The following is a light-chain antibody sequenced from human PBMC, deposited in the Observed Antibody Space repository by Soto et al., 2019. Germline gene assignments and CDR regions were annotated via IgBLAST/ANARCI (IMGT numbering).Light chain of an antibody. J-gene: IGKJ4*01. CDR2: AAS. CDR1: QSVSTN. V-gene: IGKV3-15*01. Sequence: EIVMTQSPATLSVSPGERATLSCRASQSVSTNLAWYQQKPGQAPMLLIYAASVRSTGIPARFSGSGSGTEFTLTISSLQSEEFAVYSCQQYDQRHPILSFGGGTKVEIK. CDR3: QQYDQRHPILS.